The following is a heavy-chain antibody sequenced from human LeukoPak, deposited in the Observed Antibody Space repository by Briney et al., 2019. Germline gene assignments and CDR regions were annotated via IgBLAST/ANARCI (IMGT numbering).Heavy chain of an antibody. V-gene: IGHV3-64D*06. D-gene: IGHD1-1*01. J-gene: IGHJ4*02. CDR1: GFTFSSYA. CDR2: ISSNGGST. Sequence: GGSLRLSCSASGFTFSSYAMQWVRQAPGKGLKYVSAISSNGGSTYYADSVKGRFTISRDNSKNTLYLQMSSLRAEDTAVYYCVKDLLVGTTGYWGQGTLVTVSS. CDR3: VKDLLVGTTGY.